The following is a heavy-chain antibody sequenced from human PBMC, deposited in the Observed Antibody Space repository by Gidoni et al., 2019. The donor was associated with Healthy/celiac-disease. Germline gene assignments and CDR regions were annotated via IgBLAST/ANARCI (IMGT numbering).Heavy chain of an antibody. Sequence: QVQLVQSGAEVKKPGSSVKVSCKASGGTFSSYAISWVRQAPGQGLEWMGGIIPILGIANYAQKFQGRVTITADKSTSTAYMELSSLRSEDTAVYYCARDRRGIGIAVAGDPPGYWYFDLWGRGTLVTVSS. CDR2: IIPILGIA. CDR1: GGTFSSYA. V-gene: IGHV1-69*09. J-gene: IGHJ2*01. D-gene: IGHD6-19*01. CDR3: ARDRRGIGIAVAGDPPGYWYFDL.